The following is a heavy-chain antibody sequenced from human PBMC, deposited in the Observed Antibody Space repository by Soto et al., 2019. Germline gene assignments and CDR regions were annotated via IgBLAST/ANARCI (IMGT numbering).Heavy chain of an antibody. Sequence: ASVKVSCKASGYTFTGYYMHWVRQAPGQGLEWMGWINPNSGGTNYAQKFQGRVTMTRDTSISTAYMELSRLRSDDTAVYYCARDGADSSFDYSHLDYWGQGTLGTVSS. CDR3: ARDGADSSFDYSHLDY. D-gene: IGHD5-12*01. V-gene: IGHV1-2*02. J-gene: IGHJ4*02. CDR1: GYTFTGYY. CDR2: INPNSGGT.